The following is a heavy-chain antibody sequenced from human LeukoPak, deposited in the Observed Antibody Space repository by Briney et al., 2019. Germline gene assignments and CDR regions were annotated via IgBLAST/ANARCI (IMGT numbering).Heavy chain of an antibody. CDR1: GFAFSNAW. Sequence: GGSLRLSCAASGFAFSNAWMSWVRQAPGKGLEWVSAISGSGGSTYYADSVKGRFTISRDNSKNTLYLQMNSLRAEDTAVYYCAKGMGYSGYVGVDYWGQGTLVTVSS. J-gene: IGHJ4*02. CDR2: ISGSGGST. V-gene: IGHV3-23*01. D-gene: IGHD5-12*01. CDR3: AKGMGYSGYVGVDY.